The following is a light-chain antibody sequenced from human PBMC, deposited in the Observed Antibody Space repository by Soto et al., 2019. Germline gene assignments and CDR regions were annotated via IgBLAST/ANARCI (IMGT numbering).Light chain of an antibody. J-gene: IGLJ3*02. CDR3: QSYDSSLSGSV. CDR2: GNS. Sequence: QSVLTQPPSVSGAPGQRVTISCTGSSSNIGAGYDVHWYQQLPGTAPKLLIYGNSNRPSGVPDRFSGSKSGTSASLAITGLQAEDAAYYYCQSYDSSLSGSVFGGGTKLTVL. V-gene: IGLV1-40*01. CDR1: SSNIGAGYD.